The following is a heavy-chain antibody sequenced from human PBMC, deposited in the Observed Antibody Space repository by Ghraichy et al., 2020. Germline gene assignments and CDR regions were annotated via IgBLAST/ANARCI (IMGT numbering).Heavy chain of an antibody. J-gene: IGHJ6*02. CDR1: GFTFSSYG. Sequence: GGSLRLSCAASGFTFSSYGMHWVRQAPGKGLEWVAVIWYDGSNKYYADSVKGRFTISRDNSKNTLYLQMNSLRAEDTAVYYCARTSIAARPSYYYGMDVWGQGTTVTVSS. CDR2: IWYDGSNK. D-gene: IGHD6-6*01. V-gene: IGHV3-33*08. CDR3: ARTSIAARPSYYYGMDV.